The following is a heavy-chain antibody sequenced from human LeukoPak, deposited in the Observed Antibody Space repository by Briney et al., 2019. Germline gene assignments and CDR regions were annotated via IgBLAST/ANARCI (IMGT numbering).Heavy chain of an antibody. CDR3: ARETRSLYSSSPDY. D-gene: IGHD6-13*01. CDR1: GGSISSGGYY. CDR2: IYLSGST. V-gene: IGHV4-30-2*01. J-gene: IGHJ4*02. Sequence: PSQTLSLTCTVSGGSISSGGYYWSWIRQPPGKGLEWIGYIYLSGSTYYNPSLKSRVTISVDRSKNQFSLKLSSVTAADTAVYYCARETRSLYSSSPDYWGQGTLVTVSS.